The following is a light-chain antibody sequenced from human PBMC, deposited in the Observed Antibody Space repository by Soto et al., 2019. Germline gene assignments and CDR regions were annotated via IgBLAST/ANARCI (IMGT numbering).Light chain of an antibody. CDR2: AVS. CDR3: SSYTSSSPDV. Sequence: QSVLTQPASVSGSPGQSITISCTGTSSDVGGYNYVSWYQQYPGKAPELMMYAVSNRPSGVSNRFSGSKSGNTASLTISGHQAEDEADYYCSSYTSSSPDVFGTGTKLTVL. J-gene: IGLJ1*01. V-gene: IGLV2-14*01. CDR1: SSDVGGYNY.